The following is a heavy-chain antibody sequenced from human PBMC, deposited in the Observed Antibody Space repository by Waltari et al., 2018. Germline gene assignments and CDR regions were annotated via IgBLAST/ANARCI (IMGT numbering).Heavy chain of an antibody. CDR1: GGSISSSSYY. Sequence: QLQLQESGPGLVKPSETLSLTCTVSGGSISSSSYYWGWIRQPPGKGLEWIGSIYYSASTNYNPSLKSRVTISVDTSKNQFSLKLSSVTAADTAVYYCAREWELYYFDYWGQGTLVTVSS. CDR2: IYYSAST. J-gene: IGHJ4*02. V-gene: IGHV4-39*07. CDR3: AREWELYYFDY. D-gene: IGHD1-26*01.